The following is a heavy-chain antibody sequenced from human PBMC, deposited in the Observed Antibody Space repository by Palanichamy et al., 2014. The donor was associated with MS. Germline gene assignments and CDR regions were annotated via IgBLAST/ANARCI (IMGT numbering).Heavy chain of an antibody. CDR2: ISWNSGSI. V-gene: IGHV3-9*01. CDR1: IHLMIMP. CDR3: AKDTAAYCGGDCYTFDY. J-gene: IGHJ4*02. D-gene: IGHD2-21*02. Sequence: EVQLVESGGGLVQPGRSLRLSVCSLWIHLMIMPCTGSGKRPGKGLEWVSGISWNSGSIGYADSVKGRFTISRDNAKNSLYLQMNSLRAEDTALYYCAKDTAAYCGGDCYTFDYWGQGTLVTVSS.